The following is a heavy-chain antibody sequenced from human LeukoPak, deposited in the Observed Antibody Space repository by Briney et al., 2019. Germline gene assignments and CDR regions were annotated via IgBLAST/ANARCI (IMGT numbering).Heavy chain of an antibody. D-gene: IGHD4-17*01. V-gene: IGHV4-38-2*01. CDR2: MSYSGTT. CDR3: ANRGIYGYFDH. CDR1: DYSITSDYY. Sequence: PSETLSLTCAVSDYSITSDYYWGWIRQPPGKGLEWIGSMSYSGTTWYNPSLKSRVTISADTWESHLSLKLTSVTAADTAIYYCANRGIYGYFDHWGQGTLVTVSS. J-gene: IGHJ4*02.